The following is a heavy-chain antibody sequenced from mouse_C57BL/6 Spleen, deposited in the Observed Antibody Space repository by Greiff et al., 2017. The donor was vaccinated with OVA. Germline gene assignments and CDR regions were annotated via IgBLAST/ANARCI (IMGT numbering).Heavy chain of an antibody. Sequence: DVQLVESEGGLVQPGSSMKLSCTASGFTFSDYYMAWVRQVPEKGLEWVANINYDGSSTYYLDSLKSRFIISRDNAKNILYLQMSSLKSEDTATYYCAREHFYYYGSSPYFDYWGQGTTLTVSS. J-gene: IGHJ2*01. D-gene: IGHD1-1*01. CDR2: INYDGSST. CDR3: AREHFYYYGSSPYFDY. CDR1: GFTFSDYY. V-gene: IGHV5-16*01.